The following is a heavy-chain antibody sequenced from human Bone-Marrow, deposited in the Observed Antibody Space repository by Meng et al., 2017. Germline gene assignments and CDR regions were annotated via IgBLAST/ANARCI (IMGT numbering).Heavy chain of an antibody. CDR2: ISYDGSNK. D-gene: IGHD3/OR15-3a*01. J-gene: IGHJ4*01. V-gene: IGHV3-30*07. CDR1: GFTFSTYA. Sequence: VQLVGVGGGVVQRGRTLRLSCAASGFTFSTYAMHWVRQAPGKGLEWVAVISYDGSNKYYADSVKGRFTISRDNSKNTLYLQMNSLRAEDTAVYYCARELVDDDYWGQEPWSPSPQ. CDR3: ARELVDDDY.